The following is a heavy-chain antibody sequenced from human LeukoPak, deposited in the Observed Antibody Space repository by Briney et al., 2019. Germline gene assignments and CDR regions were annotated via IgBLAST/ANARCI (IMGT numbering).Heavy chain of an antibody. D-gene: IGHD1-14*01. CDR2: IKQDGSEK. J-gene: IGHJ5*02. V-gene: IGHV3-7*01. CDR1: GFTFSGYW. CDR3: ARHTTLDP. Sequence: GGSLRLSCAVSGFTFSGYWMSWVRQAPGKGLEWVANIKQDGSEKHYVDSVKGRFTISRDNAKNSLYLQMNSLRAEDTAVYYCARHTTLDPWGQGALVTVSS.